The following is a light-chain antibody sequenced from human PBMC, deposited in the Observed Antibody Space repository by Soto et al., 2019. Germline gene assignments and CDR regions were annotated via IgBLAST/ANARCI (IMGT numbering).Light chain of an antibody. J-gene: IGLJ1*01. CDR3: CSYAGNYTFV. V-gene: IGLV2-11*01. Sequence: QSALTQPRSVSGSPGQSVTISCTGTSSDVGDYDYVSWYQQHPGGAPIVMIYDVSKRPSGVPGRFSGSKSGNTASLTISGLQAEDEADYFCCSYAGNYTFVFGTGTKVTVL. CDR1: SSDVGDYDY. CDR2: DVS.